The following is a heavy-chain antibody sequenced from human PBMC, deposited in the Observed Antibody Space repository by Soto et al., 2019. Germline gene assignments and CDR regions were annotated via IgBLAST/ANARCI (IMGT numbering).Heavy chain of an antibody. D-gene: IGHD4-4*01. Sequence: EVQLVESGGGLVQPGRSLRLSCAASGFTFDDYAMHWVRQAPGKGLEWVSGISWNSGSIGYADSVKGRFTISRDNAKNSLYLQMNSLRAEDTALYYCAKDFKTTVRVGYFDYWGQGTLVTVSS. CDR1: GFTFDDYA. CDR2: ISWNSGSI. V-gene: IGHV3-9*01. CDR3: AKDFKTTVRVGYFDY. J-gene: IGHJ4*02.